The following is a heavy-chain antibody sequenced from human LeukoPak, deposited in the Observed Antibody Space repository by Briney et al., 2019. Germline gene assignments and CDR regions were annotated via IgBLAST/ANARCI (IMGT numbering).Heavy chain of an antibody. J-gene: IGHJ4*02. CDR1: GFTFSSFW. Sequence: GGSLRVSCAASGFTFSSFWMTWVRQAPGKGLEWVANIKLEGSEKYYVDSVKGRFTVSRDNAKNSLYLQMNSLRAEDTAVYYCARISSISYYFDYWGLGTLVTVSS. CDR2: IKLEGSEK. CDR3: ARISSISYYFDY. V-gene: IGHV3-7*01.